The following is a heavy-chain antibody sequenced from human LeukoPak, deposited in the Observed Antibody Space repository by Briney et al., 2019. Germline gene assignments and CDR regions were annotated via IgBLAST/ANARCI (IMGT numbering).Heavy chain of an antibody. V-gene: IGHV4-39*01. D-gene: IGHD6-19*01. Sequence: PSETLSLTCTVSGGSISSSSYYWGWIRQPPGKGLERIGSIYYSGSTYYNPSLKSRVTISVDTSKNQFSLKLSSVTAADTAVYYCARHVAVAGFDYWGQGTLVTVSS. J-gene: IGHJ4*02. CDR1: GGSISSSSYY. CDR3: ARHVAVAGFDY. CDR2: IYYSGST.